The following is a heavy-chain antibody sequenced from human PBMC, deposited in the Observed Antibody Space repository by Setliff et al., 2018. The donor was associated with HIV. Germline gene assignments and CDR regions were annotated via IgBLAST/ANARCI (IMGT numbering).Heavy chain of an antibody. Sequence: GGSLRLSCAASGFTFGSQWMHWVRQAPGKGLVWVSYISSGSVNIFYADSVKGRFTISRDNAKNSLYLQMNSLRAEDTAIYYCARGSLRGVLALGMDVWGQGTTVTVSS. CDR1: GFTFGSQW. D-gene: IGHD3-10*01. CDR2: ISSGSVNI. CDR3: ARGSLRGVLALGMDV. V-gene: IGHV3-48*04. J-gene: IGHJ6*02.